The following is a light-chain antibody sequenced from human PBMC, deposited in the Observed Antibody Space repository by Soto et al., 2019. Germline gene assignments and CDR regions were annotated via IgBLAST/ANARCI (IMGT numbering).Light chain of an antibody. CDR3: QQYNNWPRT. V-gene: IGKV3-15*01. Sequence: EIILTQSPDTLSLSPVERATLSCRASQTVNSDYLTWYQQKPGQAPRLLIYGASTRATGIPARFSGSGSGTEFTLTISSLQSEDFAVYYCQQYNNWPRTFGQGTRLEIK. J-gene: IGKJ5*01. CDR1: QTVNSD. CDR2: GAS.